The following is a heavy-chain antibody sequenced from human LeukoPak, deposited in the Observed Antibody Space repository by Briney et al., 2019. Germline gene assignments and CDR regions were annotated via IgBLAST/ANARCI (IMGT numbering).Heavy chain of an antibody. D-gene: IGHD3-22*01. CDR1: GYTFTSYG. CDR3: ARDLYEYYYDSTGAY. J-gene: IGHJ4*02. Sequence: GASVKVSCKTSGYTFTSYGINWVRQAPGQGLEWMGWINAYNGNTNYAQYLQGRVTMTTDTSTSTAYMELRSLRSDDTAVYYCARDLYEYYYDSTGAYWGQGTLVTVSS. CDR2: INAYNGNT. V-gene: IGHV1-18*01.